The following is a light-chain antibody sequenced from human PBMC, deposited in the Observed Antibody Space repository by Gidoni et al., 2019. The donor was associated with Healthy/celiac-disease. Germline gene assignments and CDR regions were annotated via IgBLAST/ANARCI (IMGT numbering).Light chain of an antibody. CDR1: QSISSW. V-gene: IGKV1-5*03. CDR2: EAS. J-gene: IGKJ1*01. CDR3: QQYNSYST. Sequence: DIQMTQSPSTLSAPVGDRVTITCRASQSISSWLAWYQKTPGKAPKLLIYEASSVERGFPTWFSGSGGAEVFMLTISIVQADVFATYYWQQYNSYSTFGQGTKVEIK.